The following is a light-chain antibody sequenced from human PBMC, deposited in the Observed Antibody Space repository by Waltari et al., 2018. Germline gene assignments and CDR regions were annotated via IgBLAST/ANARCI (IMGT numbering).Light chain of an antibody. J-gene: IGKJ2*01. Sequence: DIPMTQSPSSLSASEGDRFTITCRASQSIATRLNWYQQKPGKAPKVLIFDASTLQTGVPSRFSGSASGTHFTLTISSLQPEDSATYFCQQSSNLPYTFGQGTKLEIK. V-gene: IGKV1-39*01. CDR2: DAS. CDR3: QQSSNLPYT. CDR1: QSIATR.